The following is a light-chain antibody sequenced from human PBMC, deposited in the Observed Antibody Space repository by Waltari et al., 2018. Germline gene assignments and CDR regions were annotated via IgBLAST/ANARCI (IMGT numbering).Light chain of an antibody. V-gene: IGLV2-14*03. CDR1: SNDVGYNNY. J-gene: IGLJ2*01. Sequence: QYALTQPASVSGSPGQSITIPCTGTSNDVGYNNYVCWYQQHPGKAPKLMIYDVSKRPSGIADRFSGSRSGNTASLTISGLQADDEADYYCSSYTSSSTLLFGGGTKVTVL. CDR2: DVS. CDR3: SSYTSSSTLL.